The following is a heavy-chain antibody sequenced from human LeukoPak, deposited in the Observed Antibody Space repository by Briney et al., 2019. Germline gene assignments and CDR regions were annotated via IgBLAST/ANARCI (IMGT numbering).Heavy chain of an antibody. CDR2: ISSSSSYI. J-gene: IGHJ4*02. CDR1: GFTFSYYG. D-gene: IGHD1-1*01. V-gene: IGHV3-21*04. Sequence: GGSLRLSCAASGFTFSYYGMHWVRQAPGKGLEWVSSISSSSSYIYYADSAKGRFTISRDNSKNTLYLQMNNLRAEDTALYYCAKGYWNPGYWGQGTLVTVSS. CDR3: AKGYWNPGY.